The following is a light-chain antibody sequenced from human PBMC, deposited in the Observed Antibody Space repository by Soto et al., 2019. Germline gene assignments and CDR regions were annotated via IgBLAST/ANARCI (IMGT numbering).Light chain of an antibody. CDR1: QTISTNN. CDR3: QQYISWT. V-gene: IGKV3-20*01. J-gene: IGKJ1*01. Sequence: EIVLTQSPGTLSVSPGERATLSCRASQTISTNNLAWYQQKPGQAPILLIYGTSSRSAGIPARFSGSGHGTDFTLTISRLEPEAFEIYYCQQYISWTFGQGTKVEI. CDR2: GTS.